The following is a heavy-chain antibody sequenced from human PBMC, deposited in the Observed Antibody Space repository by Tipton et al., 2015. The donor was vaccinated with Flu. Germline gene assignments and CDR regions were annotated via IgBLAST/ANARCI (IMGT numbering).Heavy chain of an antibody. CDR3: ARHPPGREDDY. J-gene: IGHJ4*02. CDR1: GFTFSSYS. Sequence: SLRLSCAASGFTFSSYSMNWVRQAPGKGLEWVSYISSSSSTIYYADSVKGRFTISRDNAKNSLYLQMNSLRAEDTAVYYCARHPPGREDDYWGQGTLVTVSS. CDR2: ISSSSSTI. V-gene: IGHV3-48*04.